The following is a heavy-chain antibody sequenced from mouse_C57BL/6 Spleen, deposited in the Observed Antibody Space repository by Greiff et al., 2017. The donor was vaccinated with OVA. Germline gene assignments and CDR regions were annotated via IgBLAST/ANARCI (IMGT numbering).Heavy chain of an antibody. CDR2: IHPNSGST. CDR3: ARWGNYGYDVDAMDY. CDR1: GYTFTSYW. Sequence: QVQLQQPGAELVKPGASVKLSCKASGYTFTSYWMHWVKQRPGQGLEWIGMIHPNSGSTNYNEKFKSKATLTVDKSSSTAYMQLSSLTSEGSAVYYCARWGNYGYDVDAMDYWGQGTSVTVSS. J-gene: IGHJ4*01. V-gene: IGHV1-64*01. D-gene: IGHD2-2*01.